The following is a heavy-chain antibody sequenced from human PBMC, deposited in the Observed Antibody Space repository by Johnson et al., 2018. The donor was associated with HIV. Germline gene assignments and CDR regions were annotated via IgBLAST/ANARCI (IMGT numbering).Heavy chain of an antibody. CDR1: GFTFSSYG. D-gene: IGHD4-17*01. CDR2: IYSGGST. J-gene: IGHJ3*02. Sequence: QVQLVESGGGVVQPGRSLRLSCAASGFTFSSYGMHWVRQAPGKGLEWVSVIYSGGSTYYADSVKGRFTISRDNSKNTLYLQMNSLRAEDTAVYYCAKGENDYGDYGLDAFDIWGQGTMVTVSS. CDR3: AKGENDYGDYGLDAFDI. V-gene: IGHV3-NL1*01.